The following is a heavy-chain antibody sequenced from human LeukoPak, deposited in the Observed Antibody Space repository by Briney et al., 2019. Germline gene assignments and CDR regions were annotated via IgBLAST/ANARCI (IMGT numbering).Heavy chain of an antibody. CDR2: ISYDGSDK. CDR1: GFTFDSYA. D-gene: IGHD6-19*01. J-gene: IGHJ4*02. Sequence: PGGSLRLSCAVSGFTFDSYAMHWVRQAPGKGLEWVAVISYDGSDKYSADSVKGRFTISRDNSKNTLYLQMNSLRPEDTAVYYCVRNLAVAGTCFDSWGQGTLVTVSS. CDR3: VRNLAVAGTCFDS. V-gene: IGHV3-30-3*01.